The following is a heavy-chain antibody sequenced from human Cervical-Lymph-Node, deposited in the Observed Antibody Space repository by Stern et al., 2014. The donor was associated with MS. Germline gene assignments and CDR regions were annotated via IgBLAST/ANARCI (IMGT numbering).Heavy chain of an antibody. V-gene: IGHV3-74*02. J-gene: IGHJ4*02. CDR3: TKDTYGPEDY. CDR1: GFTFRDYW. Sequence: EMQLVASGGAFVQQGGSLRLSCVAFGFTFRDYWMHWVRPTTGEVLVWLSRINRDATITNHADSVRGLFTISRDNARNTLYLQMNSLRAEDTAVYYCTKDTYGPEDYWGQGTSVTVSS. D-gene: IGHD3-10*01. CDR2: INRDATIT.